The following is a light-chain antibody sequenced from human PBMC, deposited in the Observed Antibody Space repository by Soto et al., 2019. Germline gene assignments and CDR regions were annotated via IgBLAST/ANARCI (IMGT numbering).Light chain of an antibody. Sequence: QSVLTQPASVSGSPGQSITISCTGTSRDVGSYNLVSWYQQYPGKAPKVMIYENNKRPSGVSIRFSGFKSGNTASLTISGLQAEDEAEYYCCSYAGTSTYVFGTGTKLTVL. CDR2: ENN. V-gene: IGLV2-23*01. CDR1: SRDVGSYNL. J-gene: IGLJ1*01. CDR3: CSYAGTSTYV.